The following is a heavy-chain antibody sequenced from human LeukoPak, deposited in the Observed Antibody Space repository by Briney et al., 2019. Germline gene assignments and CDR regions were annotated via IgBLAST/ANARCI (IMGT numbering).Heavy chain of an antibody. CDR2: IYYSGST. D-gene: IGHD3/OR15-3a*01. CDR1: GGSISSYY. J-gene: IGHJ4*02. V-gene: IGHV4-59*01. CDR3: ARVSGDWFTN. Sequence: PSETLSLACTVSGGSISSYYWSWIRQPPGKGLEWIGYIYYSGSTNYNPSLKSRVTISVDTSKNQFSLKLSSVTAADTAVYYCARVSGDWFTNWGQGTLVTVSS.